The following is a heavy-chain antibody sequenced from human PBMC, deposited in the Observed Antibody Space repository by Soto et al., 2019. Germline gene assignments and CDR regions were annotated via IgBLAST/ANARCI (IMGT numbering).Heavy chain of an antibody. J-gene: IGHJ5*02. D-gene: IGHD2-2*01. Sequence: PSETLSLTCTVSGGYISPNSFYWGWFRQPPQKGLAWIGSIYHSGSTYYNPSLKSRVTISVDTSKNQFSLKLSSVTAADTAVYYCARLGPYYQSLDPWGPGTLVTVSS. CDR3: ARLGPYYQSLDP. CDR2: IYHSGST. CDR1: GGYISPNSFY. V-gene: IGHV4-39*01.